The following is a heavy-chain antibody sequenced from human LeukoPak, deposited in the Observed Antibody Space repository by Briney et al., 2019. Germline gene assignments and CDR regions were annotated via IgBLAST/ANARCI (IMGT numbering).Heavy chain of an antibody. CDR1: GFTFSSYA. D-gene: IGHD3-3*01. Sequence: GGSLGLSCAASGFTFSSYAMSWVRQAPGKGLEWVSAISGSGGSTYYADSVKGRFTISRDNSKNALYLQMNSLRAEDTAVYYCASKGYYDFWSGYYDAFDIWGQGTLVTVSS. V-gene: IGHV3-23*01. CDR3: ASKGYYDFWSGYYDAFDI. CDR2: ISGSGGST. J-gene: IGHJ3*02.